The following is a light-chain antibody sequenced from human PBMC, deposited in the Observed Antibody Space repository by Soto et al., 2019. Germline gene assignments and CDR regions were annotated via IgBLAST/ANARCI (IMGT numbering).Light chain of an antibody. CDR1: QPINTW. Sequence: DIQMTQSPSTLSTSVGDRVNITCRASQPINTWLAWHQQKPGKAPTLLIYKASTLESGVPSRFSGSGSGTEFTLTITRLQPDDFSSYYCQQYYSYWTFGQGTKVEIK. V-gene: IGKV1-5*03. CDR3: QQYYSYWT. J-gene: IGKJ1*01. CDR2: KAS.